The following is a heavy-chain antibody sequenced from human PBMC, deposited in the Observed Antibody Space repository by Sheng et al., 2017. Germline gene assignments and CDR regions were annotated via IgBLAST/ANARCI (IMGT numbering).Heavy chain of an antibody. CDR1: GFTFSSYA. D-gene: IGHD3-10*01. J-gene: IGHJ6*02. CDR3: ARGATMVRGVRGGMDV. V-gene: IGHV3-30*01. Sequence: QVQLVESGGGVVQPGRSLRLSCAASGFTFSSYAMHWVRQAPGKGLEWVAVISYDGSNKYYADSVKGRFTISRDNSKNTLYLQMNSLRAEDTAVYYCARGATMVRGVRGGMDVWGQGTT. CDR2: ISYDGSNK.